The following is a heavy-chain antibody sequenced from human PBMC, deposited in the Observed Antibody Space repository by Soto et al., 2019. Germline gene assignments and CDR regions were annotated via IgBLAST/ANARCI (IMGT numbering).Heavy chain of an antibody. CDR2: IYSGGST. CDR3: ARAADVLLWFGELLSPDAFDI. Sequence: GGSLRLSCAASGFTVSSNYMSWVRQAPGKGLEWVSVIYSGGSTYYADSVKGRFTISRGNSKNTLYLQMNSLRAEDTAVYYCARAADVLLWFGELLSPDAFDIWGKGTMV. D-gene: IGHD3-10*01. CDR1: GFTVSSNY. J-gene: IGHJ3*02. V-gene: IGHV3-53*01.